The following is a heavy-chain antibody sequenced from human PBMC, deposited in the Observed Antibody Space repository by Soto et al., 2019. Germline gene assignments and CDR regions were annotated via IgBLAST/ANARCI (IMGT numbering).Heavy chain of an antibody. Sequence: SETLSLTGTVSGDSVNSGGYYWSWIRQHPGKGLEWIGYIYHSGGTYYNPSLKSRVTLSIDRTKKQFSLKLKSVTAADTAVYFCARTMTTSGWFDPWGQGTLVTVSS. D-gene: IGHD4-17*01. CDR1: GDSVNSGGYY. CDR2: IYHSGGT. J-gene: IGHJ5*02. CDR3: ARTMTTSGWFDP. V-gene: IGHV4-30-2*01.